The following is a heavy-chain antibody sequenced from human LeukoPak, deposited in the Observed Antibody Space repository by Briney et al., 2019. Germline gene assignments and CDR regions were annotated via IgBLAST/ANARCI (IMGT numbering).Heavy chain of an antibody. CDR2: IYSGGST. CDR1: GFTVSDNY. J-gene: IGHJ3*02. CDR3: ARVRYSYGYASAFDI. D-gene: IGHD5-18*01. Sequence: PGGSLRLSCAASGFTVSDNYMSWVRQAPGKGLEWVSVIYSGGSTYYADSVKGRFSISRDNSKNTLYLQMNSLRAEDTAVYYCARVRYSYGYASAFDIWGQGTMVTVSS. V-gene: IGHV3-53*01.